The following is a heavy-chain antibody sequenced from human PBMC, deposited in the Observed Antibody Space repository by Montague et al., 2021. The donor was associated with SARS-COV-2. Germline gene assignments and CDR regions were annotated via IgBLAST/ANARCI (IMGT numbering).Heavy chain of an antibody. V-gene: IGHV3-13*05. CDR1: GLTFSSYD. CDR2: VDTAGDP. Sequence: SLRLSCAASGLTFSSYDFHWVRQGTGKGLEWVSAVDTAGDPYYADSVKGRFTISRENAKNYVYLQSDSLRAGDTAVYYCARGVKSTIRGIITKRTPPPRGNMDVRGQGTAVIVSS. D-gene: IGHD3-10*01. CDR3: ARGVKSTIRGIITKRTPPPRGNMDV. J-gene: IGHJ6*02.